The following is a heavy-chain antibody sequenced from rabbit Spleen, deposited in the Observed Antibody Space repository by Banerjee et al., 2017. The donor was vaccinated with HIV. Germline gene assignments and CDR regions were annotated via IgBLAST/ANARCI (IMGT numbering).Heavy chain of an antibody. D-gene: IGHD2-1*01. J-gene: IGHJ4*01. CDR3: ARDLDDVIVWNFGW. V-gene: IGHV1S45*01. CDR2: INVVTGKA. Sequence: EQLEESGGGLVKPEGSLTLTCKASGVSFSNKDVMCWVRQAPGKGLEWIACINVVTGKAVYASGAKGRFTFSKTSSTTVTLQMTSLTGADTATYFCARDLDDVIVWNFGWWGPGTLVTVS. CDR1: GVSFSNKDV.